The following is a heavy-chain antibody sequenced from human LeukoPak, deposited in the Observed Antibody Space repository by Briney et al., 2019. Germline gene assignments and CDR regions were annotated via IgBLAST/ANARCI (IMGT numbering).Heavy chain of an antibody. CDR2: ISWDGGST. CDR1: GFTFDDYA. V-gene: IGHV3-43D*03. D-gene: IGHD3-9*01. J-gene: IGHJ3*02. CDR3: AKGPYDILTGYYGDAFDI. Sequence: GGSLRLSCAASGFTFDDYAMHWVRQAPGKGLEWVSLISWDGGSTYYADSVKGRFTISRDNSKNSLYLQMNSLRAEDTALYYCAKGPYDILTGYYGDAFDIWGQGTMVTVSS.